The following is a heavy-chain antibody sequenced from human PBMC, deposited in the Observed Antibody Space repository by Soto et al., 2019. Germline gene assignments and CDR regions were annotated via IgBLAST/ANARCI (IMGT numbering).Heavy chain of an antibody. V-gene: IGHV3-48*03. Sequence: GGSLRLSCAASGFTFSSYEMNWVRQAPGKGLEWVSYISSSGSTIYYADSVKGRFTISRDNAKNSLYLQMNSLRAEDTAVYYCARGAYCSGGSCRHGGYYWGKGTLVTVS. CDR2: ISSSGSTI. J-gene: IGHJ4*02. D-gene: IGHD2-15*01. CDR3: ARGAYCSGGSCRHGGYY. CDR1: GFTFSSYE.